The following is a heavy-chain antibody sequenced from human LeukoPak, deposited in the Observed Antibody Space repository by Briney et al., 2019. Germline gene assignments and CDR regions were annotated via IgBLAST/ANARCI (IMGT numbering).Heavy chain of an antibody. J-gene: IGHJ4*02. CDR1: GGSISSGGYY. CDR2: IYYSGST. D-gene: IGHD4-17*01. Sequence: SQTLSLTCTVSGGSISSGGYYWSWIRQHPGKGLEWIGYIYYSGSTYYNPSPKSRVTISVDTSKNQFSLKLSSVTAADTAVYYCARGDYGDYPRYYFDYWGQGTLVTVSS. V-gene: IGHV4-31*03. CDR3: ARGDYGDYPRYYFDY.